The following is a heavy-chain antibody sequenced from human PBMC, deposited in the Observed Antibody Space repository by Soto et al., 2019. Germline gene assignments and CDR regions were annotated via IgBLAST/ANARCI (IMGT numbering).Heavy chain of an antibody. D-gene: IGHD3-10*01. J-gene: IGHJ4*02. Sequence: SETLSLTCTVSGGSISSGGYYWSWIRQHPGKGLEWIGYIYYSGSTYYNPSLKSRVTISVDTSKNQFSLKLSSVTAADTAVYYCARLLLWRPDPYFDYWGQGTLVTVSS. V-gene: IGHV4-31*03. CDR1: GGSISSGGYY. CDR3: ARLLLWRPDPYFDY. CDR2: IYYSGST.